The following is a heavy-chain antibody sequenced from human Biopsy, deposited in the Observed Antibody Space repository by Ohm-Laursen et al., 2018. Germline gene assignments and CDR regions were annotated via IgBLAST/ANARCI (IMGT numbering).Heavy chain of an antibody. CDR3: ARDLYDFCGGCPFDP. CDR2: INGSDGST. CDR1: GFTFSSHA. Sequence: SLRLSCTASGFTFSSHAISWVRQAPGKGLERVSVINGSDGSTYYANPVKGRFTISRDNSKNTLFLQMNSLRAEDTAMYYCARDLYDFCGGCPFDPWGQGTLVTVSP. D-gene: IGHD3-3*01. V-gene: IGHV3-23*01. J-gene: IGHJ5*02.